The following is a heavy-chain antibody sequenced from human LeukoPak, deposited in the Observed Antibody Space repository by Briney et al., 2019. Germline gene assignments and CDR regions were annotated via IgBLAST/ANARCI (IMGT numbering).Heavy chain of an antibody. J-gene: IGHJ6*03. D-gene: IGHD6-19*01. CDR2: INPNGGGT. CDR3: ARDAVAGERYYYYYMDV. Sequence: GASVKVSCKASGYTFTGYYMHWVRQAPGQGLEWMGWINPNGGGTNYAQKFQGRVTMTRDTSISTAYMELSRLRSDDTAVYYCARDAVAGERYYYYYMDVWGKGTTVTISS. V-gene: IGHV1-2*02. CDR1: GYTFTGYY.